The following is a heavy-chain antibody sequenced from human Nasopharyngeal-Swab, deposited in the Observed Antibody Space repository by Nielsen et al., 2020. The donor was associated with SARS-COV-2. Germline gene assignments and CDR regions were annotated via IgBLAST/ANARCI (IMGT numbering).Heavy chain of an antibody. CDR1: VRSFRTYF. CDR2: INQSGST. J-gene: IGHJ4*02. V-gene: IGHV4-34*01. CDR3: ARGRTYGRGRGVFGVVQPYYFDS. Sequence: SETLSLTCAVYVRSFRTYFCSWIRQSPWKGLEWIGDINQSGSTNYSPSLKSRVTISIDTSKNQFSLRLTSVTAADTAVFYCARGRTYGRGRGVFGVVQPYYFDSWGLGTLVTVST. D-gene: IGHD3-3*01.